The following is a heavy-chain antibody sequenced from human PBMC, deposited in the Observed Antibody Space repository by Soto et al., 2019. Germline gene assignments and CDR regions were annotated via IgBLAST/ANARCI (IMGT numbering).Heavy chain of an antibody. CDR2: ISAYNGNT. D-gene: IGHD6-13*01. J-gene: IGHJ6*02. V-gene: IGHV1-18*01. Sequence: ASVKVSCKASGYTFTSYGISWVRQAPGQGLEWMGWISAYNGNTNYAQKLQGRVTMTTDTSTSTAYMELRSLRSEDTAVYYCAADSRQQLGLYYYYYGMDVWGQGTTVTVSS. CDR3: AADSRQQLGLYYYYYGMDV. CDR1: GYTFTSYG.